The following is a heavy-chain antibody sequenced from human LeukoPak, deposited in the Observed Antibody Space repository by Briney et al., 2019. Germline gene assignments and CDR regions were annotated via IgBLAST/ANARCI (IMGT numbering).Heavy chain of an antibody. V-gene: IGHV4-38-2*01. J-gene: IGHJ6*03. D-gene: IGHD4-23*01. Sequence: KPSETLSLTCAVSGYSISSGYYWGWIRQPPGKGLGWIGSIYHSGSTYYNPSLKSRVTISVDTSKNQFSLKLSSVTAADTAVYYCARPVDYYYYYMDVWGKGTTVTVSS. CDR3: ARPVDYYYYYMDV. CDR2: IYHSGST. CDR1: GYSISSGYY.